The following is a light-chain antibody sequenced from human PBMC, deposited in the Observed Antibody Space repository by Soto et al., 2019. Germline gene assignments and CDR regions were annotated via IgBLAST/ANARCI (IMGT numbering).Light chain of an antibody. CDR2: QDT. J-gene: IGLJ2*01. V-gene: IGLV3-1*01. Sequence: SYELTQPPSVSVSPGQTASITCSGDKLGDKYACWYQQTPGQSPVLVIYQDTKRPSGIPERFSGSNSGNTATLTISGTQAMDEADYYCQTWDSSTYVVFGGGTKVTVL. CDR3: QTWDSSTYVV. CDR1: KLGDKY.